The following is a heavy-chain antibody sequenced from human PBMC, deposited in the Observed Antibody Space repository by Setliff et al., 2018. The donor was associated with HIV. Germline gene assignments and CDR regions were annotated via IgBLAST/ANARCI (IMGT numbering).Heavy chain of an antibody. CDR2: INYSGNT. CDR3: ARLFQWMYYSFDI. D-gene: IGHD2-8*01. Sequence: SETLSLTCTVSGGSISSDSYYWGWIRQPPGKGLEWIASINYSGNTYHNPSLKTRVTISVDTSKSQFSLKLNSVTAADTGVYYCARLFQWMYYSFDIWGQGTVVTVSS. CDR1: GGSISSDSYY. V-gene: IGHV4-39*01. J-gene: IGHJ3*02.